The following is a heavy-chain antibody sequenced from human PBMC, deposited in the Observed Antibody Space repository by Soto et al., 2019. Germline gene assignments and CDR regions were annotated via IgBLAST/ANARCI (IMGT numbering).Heavy chain of an antibody. V-gene: IGHV1-69*13. CDR1: GGTFSTNA. CDR2: IIPISDTA. CDR3: ARDYYDSSGRRHYFDY. D-gene: IGHD3-22*01. Sequence: SVKVSCKASGGTFSTNAISWVRQAPGQGLEWMGAIIPISDTAHYVQKFQGRVTITADESTTTAYMELSSLRSEDTAVYYCARDYYDSSGRRHYFDYWGQGTLVTVSS. J-gene: IGHJ4*02.